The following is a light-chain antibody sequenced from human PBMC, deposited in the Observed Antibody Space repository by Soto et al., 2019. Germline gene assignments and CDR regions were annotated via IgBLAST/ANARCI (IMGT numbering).Light chain of an antibody. CDR3: QSYDSRLSGWV. V-gene: IGLV1-40*01. CDR2: GNS. CDR1: SSNIGAGYD. J-gene: IGLJ3*02. Sequence: QSVLTQPPSVSGAPGQRVTISCTGSSSNIGAGYDVHWYQQLPGTAPKLLIYGNSNRPSGVPDRFSSSKSGTSVSLAITGLQAEDEADYYCQSYDSRLSGWVFGGGTKLTVL.